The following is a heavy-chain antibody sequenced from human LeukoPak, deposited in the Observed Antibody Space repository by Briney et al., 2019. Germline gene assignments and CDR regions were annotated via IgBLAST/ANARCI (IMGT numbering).Heavy chain of an antibody. V-gene: IGHV1-69*05. CDR3: ASPGEWEVPDAFDI. J-gene: IGHJ3*02. CDR1: GGTFSSYA. CDR2: IIPIFGTA. D-gene: IGHD1-26*01. Sequence: GASVKVSCKASGGTFSSYAISLVRQAPGQGLEWMGRIIPIFGTANYAQKFQGRVTITTDESTSTAYMELSSLRSEDTAVYYCASPGEWEVPDAFDIWGQGTMVTVSS.